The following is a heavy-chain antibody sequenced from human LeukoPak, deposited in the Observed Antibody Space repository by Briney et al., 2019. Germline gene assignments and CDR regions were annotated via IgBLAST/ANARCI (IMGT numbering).Heavy chain of an antibody. J-gene: IGHJ3*02. Sequence: PGGSLRLSCAASGFTLSDHYIDWVRQGPGKGLEWVGRIGNKADSYTTEYAASVKGRFSISRDGSKNSLYLQMNSLKSEDTAVYYCTRGYSGRSVYAFDIWGPGTMVTVSS. CDR1: GFTLSDHY. D-gene: IGHD1-26*01. CDR2: IGNKADSYTT. CDR3: TRGYSGRSVYAFDI. V-gene: IGHV3-72*01.